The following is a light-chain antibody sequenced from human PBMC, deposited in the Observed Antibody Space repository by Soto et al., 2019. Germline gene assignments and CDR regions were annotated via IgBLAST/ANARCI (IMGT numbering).Light chain of an antibody. Sequence: QSALTQPASVSGSPGQSITISCTGTSSDVGGYNYVSWYQQHPGKAPKLMPYDVSNRPSGVSNRFSGSKSGNTASLTISGLQAEDEADYYCSSYTSSSTLVFGGGTKLTVL. CDR1: SSDVGGYNY. J-gene: IGLJ2*01. CDR2: DVS. V-gene: IGLV2-14*01. CDR3: SSYTSSSTLV.